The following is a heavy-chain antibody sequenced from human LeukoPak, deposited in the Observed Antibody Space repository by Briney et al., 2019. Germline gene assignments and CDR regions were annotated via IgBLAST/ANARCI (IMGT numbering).Heavy chain of an antibody. CDR2: IKQDGSEK. Sequence: GGSLRLSCAVSGFPFSSYWMSWVRQAPGKGLEWVANIKQDGSEKYYVDSVKGRFTVSRDNAKNSLYLQMNSLGVEDTAVYYCARVFLGATPDYWGQGTLVTVSS. J-gene: IGHJ4*02. CDR3: ARVFLGATPDY. D-gene: IGHD1-26*01. V-gene: IGHV3-7*01. CDR1: GFPFSSYW.